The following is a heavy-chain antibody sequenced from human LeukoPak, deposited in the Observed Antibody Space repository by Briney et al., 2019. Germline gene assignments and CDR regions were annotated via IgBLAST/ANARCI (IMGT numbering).Heavy chain of an antibody. CDR2: VHLDGRT. CDR3: AREGGFYRPLDY. J-gene: IGHJ4*02. Sequence: PSETLSLTWDVSGXSVTSTNRWTWVRQPPGKGLAWIGEVHLDGRTNYNPSLKSRLIMSVDLPENHISLKLTSVTAADTAVYYCAREGGFYRPLDYSGQGTLVTVSS. CDR1: GXSVTSTNR. V-gene: IGHV4-4*02. D-gene: IGHD3-3*01.